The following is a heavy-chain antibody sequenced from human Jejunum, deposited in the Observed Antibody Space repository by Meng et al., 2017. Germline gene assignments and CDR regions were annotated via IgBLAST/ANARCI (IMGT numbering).Heavy chain of an antibody. CDR1: GFTFHNAW. Sequence: ESLKISCAVSGFTFHNAWMNWVRQPPGKGLEWVGRIKTKTDGGTTDYAAPVKGRFTISRDDSTNTLYLEMNSLKAEDTAVYYCTTIVHYWGQGTLVTVSS. V-gene: IGHV3-15*01. D-gene: IGHD2-15*01. CDR2: IKTKTDGGTT. J-gene: IGHJ4*02. CDR3: TTIVHY.